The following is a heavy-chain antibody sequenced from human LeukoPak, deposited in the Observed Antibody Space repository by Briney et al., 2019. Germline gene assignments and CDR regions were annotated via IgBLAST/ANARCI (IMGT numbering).Heavy chain of an antibody. CDR1: GYSITSGYY. J-gene: IGHJ6*02. D-gene: IGHD4-17*01. V-gene: IGHV4-38-2*02. CDR3: ARAPIHYADYVHYGMDV. CDR2: IYHGGGT. Sequence: SETLSLTCTVSGYSITSGYYWDWVRQPPGKGLEWIGSIYHGGGTYYNPSLKSRATISVDTSKNQFSLKMYSVTAADAAVYYCARAPIHYADYVHYGMDVWGQGTTVTVPS.